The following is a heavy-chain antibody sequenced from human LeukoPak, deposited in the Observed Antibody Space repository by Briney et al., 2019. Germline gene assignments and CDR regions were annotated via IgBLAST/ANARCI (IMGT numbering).Heavy chain of an antibody. Sequence: SETLSLTCAVYGGSFSGYYWSWIRQPPGKGLEWIGEINHSGSTNYNPSLKSRVTISVDTSKNQFSLKLSSVTAADTAVYYCARLPTGFPNWFDLWGQGTLVTVSS. CDR2: INHSGST. V-gene: IGHV4-34*01. J-gene: IGHJ5*02. CDR3: ARLPTGFPNWFDL. D-gene: IGHD4-17*01. CDR1: GGSFSGYY.